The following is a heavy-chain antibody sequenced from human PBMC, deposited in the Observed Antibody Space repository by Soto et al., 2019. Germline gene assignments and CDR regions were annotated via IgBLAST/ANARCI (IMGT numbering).Heavy chain of an antibody. CDR1: GFTFSSYD. CDR3: VRRVSGNYDY. J-gene: IGHJ4*02. Sequence: EVQLAESGGGMVQPGGSLRLSCAASGFTFSSYDMHWVRQAPGKGLEYVSSISSNGGTTYYGNSVKGRFTISRDNSKNTLYLQMGSLRAEDMAVYYCVRRVSGNYDYWGQGTLVTVSS. V-gene: IGHV3-64*01. D-gene: IGHD1-7*01. CDR2: ISSNGGTT.